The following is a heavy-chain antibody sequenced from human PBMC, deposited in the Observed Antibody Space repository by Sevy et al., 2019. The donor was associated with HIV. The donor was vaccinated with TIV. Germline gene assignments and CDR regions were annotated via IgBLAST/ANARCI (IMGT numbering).Heavy chain of an antibody. Sequence: GGSLRLSCAASGFTFSSYGMHWVRQAPGKGLEWVAVISYDGSNKYYADSVKGRFTISRDNSKNTLYLKMNSLRAEDTAVYYCAKKEPGYYDSSGYSTHYFQHWGQGTLVTVSS. J-gene: IGHJ1*01. CDR3: AKKEPGYYDSSGYSTHYFQH. CDR2: ISYDGSNK. D-gene: IGHD3-22*01. V-gene: IGHV3-30*18. CDR1: GFTFSSYG.